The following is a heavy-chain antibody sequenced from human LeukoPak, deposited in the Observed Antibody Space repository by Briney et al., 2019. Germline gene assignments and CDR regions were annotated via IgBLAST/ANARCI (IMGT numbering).Heavy chain of an antibody. D-gene: IGHD6-19*01. CDR2: ISWNSGSI. CDR1: GFTFDDYG. J-gene: IGHJ4*02. V-gene: IGHV3-9*01. Sequence: GGSLRLSCAASGFTFDDYGMHWVRQAPGKGLEWVSGISWNSGSIGYADSVKGRFTISRDNAKNSLYLQMNSLRAEDTALYYCAKDESAVIAVAGSYWGQGTLVTVSS. CDR3: AKDESAVIAVAGSY.